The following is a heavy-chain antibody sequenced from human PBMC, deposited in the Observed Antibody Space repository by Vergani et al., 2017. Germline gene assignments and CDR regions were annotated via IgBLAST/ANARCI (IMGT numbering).Heavy chain of an antibody. CDR3: ARVGLKTQATIKFSSYWYFDL. CDR1: GGSFSSYY. CDR2: IYYSGST. V-gene: IGHV4-34*11. D-gene: IGHD5-12*01. J-gene: IGHJ2*01. Sequence: QVQLQQWGAGLLKPSETLSLTCAVYGGSFSSYYWSWIRQHPGKGLEWIGYIYYSGSTNYNPSLKSRVTISVDTSKNQFSLKLSSVTAADTAVYYCARVGLKTQATIKFSSYWYFDLWGRGTLVTVSS.